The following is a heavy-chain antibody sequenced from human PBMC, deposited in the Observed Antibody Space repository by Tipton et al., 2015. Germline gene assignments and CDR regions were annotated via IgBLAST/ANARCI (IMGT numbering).Heavy chain of an antibody. CDR2: IHHGGST. D-gene: IGHD3-3*01. J-gene: IGHJ6*02. V-gene: IGHV4-4*02. CDR1: GDSISSSNW. Sequence: GSLRLSCSVSGDSISSSNWWSWVRQPPGKGLEWIGEIHHGGSTNYNPSLKSRVTMSVDTSKNQFSLHLSSVTAADTAVYYCARDRAPYHDFWSGSYSNDYYGMDVWGQGTAVTVSS. CDR3: ARDRAPYHDFWSGSYSNDYYGMDV.